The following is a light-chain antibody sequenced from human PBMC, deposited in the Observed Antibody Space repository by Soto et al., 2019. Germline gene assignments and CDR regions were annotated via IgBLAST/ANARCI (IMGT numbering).Light chain of an antibody. CDR1: SSDVGGYIY. Sequence: QSALTQPASVSGSPGQSITISCTGTSSDVGGYIYVSWYQQHPGKAPKLMIYDVTSRPSGVSYRFSCSKSGNTASLTISGLQAEDEADYYCSSYTTRSSYVFGTGTKLTVL. CDR2: DVT. CDR3: SSYTTRSSYV. J-gene: IGLJ1*01. V-gene: IGLV2-14*01.